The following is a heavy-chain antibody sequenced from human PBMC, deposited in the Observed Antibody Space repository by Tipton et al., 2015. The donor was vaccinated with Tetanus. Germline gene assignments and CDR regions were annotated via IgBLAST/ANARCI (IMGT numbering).Heavy chain of an antibody. CDR3: ARAQGDYYGSGTRPRGMDV. Sequence: TLSLTCTVSGGSISSSSYYWSWIRQPPGKGLEWIGYFYYSGSTNYNPSLESRVTISVDTSKNQFSLKLSSVTAADTAVYYCARAQGDYYGSGTRPRGMDVWGQGTTVTVSS. D-gene: IGHD3-10*01. CDR1: GGSISSSSYY. CDR2: FYYSGST. V-gene: IGHV4-61*05. J-gene: IGHJ6*02.